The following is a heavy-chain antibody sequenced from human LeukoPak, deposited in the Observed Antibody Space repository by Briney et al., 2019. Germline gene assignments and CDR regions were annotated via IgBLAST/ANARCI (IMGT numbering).Heavy chain of an antibody. CDR3: ARSPYFYNSGRYVDV. D-gene: IGHD3-10*01. CDR2: ISGSGGTT. V-gene: IGHV3-23*01. Sequence: GGSLRLSCVPSGFTFSSFAMTWVRQAPGKGLEWVSSISGSGGTTYYADSIKGRFTISRDSSKNMLYLQMNRLRAEDTAVYYCARSPYFYNSGRYVDVWGKGTTVTVSS. CDR1: GFTFSSFA. J-gene: IGHJ6*03.